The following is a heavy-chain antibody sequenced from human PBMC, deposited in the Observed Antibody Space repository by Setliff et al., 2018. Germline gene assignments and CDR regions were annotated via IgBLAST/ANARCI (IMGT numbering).Heavy chain of an antibody. Sequence: SETLSLTCAVYGESFSGYFWSRIRQTPEKGLEWIGEISHSGNTNYNPSFKSRVTISIDTSKNQFSLKVNSVTAADTAVYFCARVLVLGYNWFDPWGQGTLVTVSS. CDR3: ARVLVLGYNWFDP. D-gene: IGHD3-10*01. CDR1: GESFSGYF. V-gene: IGHV4-34*01. J-gene: IGHJ5*02. CDR2: ISHSGNT.